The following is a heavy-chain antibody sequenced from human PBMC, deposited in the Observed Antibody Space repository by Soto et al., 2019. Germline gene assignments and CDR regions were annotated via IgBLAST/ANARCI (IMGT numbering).Heavy chain of an antibody. D-gene: IGHD3-10*01. CDR1: GFDFTNAW. J-gene: IGHJ4*02. Sequence: EVHLVESGGDLVKPGGSLRLSCIASGFDFTNAWMNWVRQAPGKGLEWVGRIKGKPDGGTRDFAAPVKGRFIISRDDSKNACHLQMDKVKDEATAVYYCAAGSGRSDFDYWGQGTLVTVSS. CDR3: AAGSGRSDFDY. V-gene: IGHV3-15*01. CDR2: IKGKPDGGTR.